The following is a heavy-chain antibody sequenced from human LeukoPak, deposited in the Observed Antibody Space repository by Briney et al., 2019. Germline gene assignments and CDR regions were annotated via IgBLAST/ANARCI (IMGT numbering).Heavy chain of an antibody. J-gene: IGHJ5*02. CDR2: ISGSGGRT. Sequence: GGSLRLSCAASGFTFSSYALSWVRQVPGKGLEWVSVISGSGGRTYYADSVKGRFTISRDNSKNTLYLQMNSLRAEDTAVYYCARGPGDYVSWGQGTLVTVSS. D-gene: IGHD4-17*01. CDR3: ARGPGDYVS. CDR1: GFTFSSYA. V-gene: IGHV3-23*01.